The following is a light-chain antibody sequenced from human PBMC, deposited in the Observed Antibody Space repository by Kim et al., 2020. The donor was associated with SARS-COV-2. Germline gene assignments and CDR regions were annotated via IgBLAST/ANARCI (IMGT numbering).Light chain of an antibody. CDR1: SGQRNDA. Sequence: AAVTLTSTLGSGQRNDAIAWHQQQPEKGPRYLMKLNSDGSHNKGDGIPDRFSGFNSGAERYLTISGLQSEDEADYYCQTWDSGIRVFGGVTQLTVL. J-gene: IGLJ3*02. CDR2: LNSDGSH. CDR3: QTWDSGIRV. V-gene: IGLV4-69*01.